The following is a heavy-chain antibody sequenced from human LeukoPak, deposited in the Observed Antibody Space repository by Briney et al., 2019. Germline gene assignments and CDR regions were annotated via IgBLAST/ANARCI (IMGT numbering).Heavy chain of an antibody. V-gene: IGHV3-23*01. CDR2: ISGGGGST. CDR1: GFTLDDYA. CDR3: AKEKWDYDSSGYLFDY. J-gene: IGHJ4*02. Sequence: GGSLRLSCAASGFTLDDYAMSWVRQAPGKGLEWVSAISGGGGSTYYADSVKGRFTISRDNSKNTLYLQMNSLRAEDTAVYYCAKEKWDYDSSGYLFDYWGQGTLVTVSS. D-gene: IGHD3-22*01.